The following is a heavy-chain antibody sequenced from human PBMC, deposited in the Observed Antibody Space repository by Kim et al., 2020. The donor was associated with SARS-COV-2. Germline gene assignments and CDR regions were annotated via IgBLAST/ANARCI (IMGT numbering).Heavy chain of an antibody. CDR1: GGSISSYY. CDR3: ARFRGGDYGDYGFDYYYGMDV. CDR2: IYYSGST. J-gene: IGHJ6*02. Sequence: SETLSLTCTVSGGSISSYYWSWIRQPPGKGLEWIGYIYYSGSTNYNPSLKSRVTISVDTSKNQFSLKLSSVTAADTAVYYCARFRGGDYGDYGFDYYYGMDVWGQGTTVTVSS. D-gene: IGHD4-17*01. V-gene: IGHV4-59*01.